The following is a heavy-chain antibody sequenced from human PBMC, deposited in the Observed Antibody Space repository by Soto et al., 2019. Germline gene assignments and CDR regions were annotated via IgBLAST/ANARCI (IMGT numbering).Heavy chain of an antibody. Sequence: GASVKVSCKASGGTFSSYAISWVRQAPGEGLEWMGGIIPIFGTANYAQKFQGRVTITADKSTSTAYMELSSLRSEDTAVYYCARGSSSWYDLDYWGQGTLVTVSS. CDR1: GGTFSSYA. CDR3: ARGSSSWYDLDY. CDR2: IIPIFGTA. J-gene: IGHJ4*02. V-gene: IGHV1-69*06. D-gene: IGHD6-13*01.